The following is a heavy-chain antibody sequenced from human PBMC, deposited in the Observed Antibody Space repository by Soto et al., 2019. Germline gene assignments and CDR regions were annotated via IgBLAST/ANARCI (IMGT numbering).Heavy chain of an antibody. CDR3: ARAAFPSGYYGYYYGMDV. Sequence: QVQLGQSGAEVKKPGSSVNVSCKASGGTFSTHAISWVRQAPGQGLEWLVGIIPTLGTPNYAQKFHGRATVTADEYTSRAYRELSRLTSEDTAVYYCARAAFPSGYYGYYYGMDVWSQGTAVNV. CDR1: GGTFSTHA. J-gene: IGHJ6*02. CDR2: IIPTLGTP. V-gene: IGHV1-69*01. D-gene: IGHD3-3*01.